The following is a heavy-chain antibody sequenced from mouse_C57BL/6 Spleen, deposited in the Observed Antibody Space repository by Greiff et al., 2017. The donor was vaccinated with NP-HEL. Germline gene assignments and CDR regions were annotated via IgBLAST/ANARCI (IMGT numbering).Heavy chain of an antibody. V-gene: IGHV6-3*01. D-gene: IGHD1-1*01. CDR3: TAFITTVREDFDY. Sequence: EVKLEESGGGLVQPGGSMKLSCVASGFTFSNYWMNWVRQCPEKGLEWVAQIRLKSDNYATHYAESVKGRLTISRDDSTSSVYLQMNNFMDEDTGIYYCTAFITTVREDFDYWGQGTTLTVSS. CDR1: GFTFSNYW. J-gene: IGHJ2*01. CDR2: IRLKSDNYAT.